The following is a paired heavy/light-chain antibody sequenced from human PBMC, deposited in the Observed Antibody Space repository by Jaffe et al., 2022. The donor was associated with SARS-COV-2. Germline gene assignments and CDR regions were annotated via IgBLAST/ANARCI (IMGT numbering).Light chain of an antibody. J-gene: IGKJ2*01. V-gene: IGKV1-16*01. CDR3: QQYDTYPFT. Sequence: DIQMTQSPSSLSASVGDRVTINCRASQDISIYLAWFQQKPGKAPESLMYASSTLQSGVPSRFSGSGSGADFTLTISGLQPEDFATYYCQQYDTYPFTFGQGTKLEIK. CDR2: ASS. CDR1: QDISIY.
Heavy chain of an antibody. J-gene: IGHJ4*02. Sequence: QVRLQESGPGLVKPSQTLSLTCAVSGVSINSDDHYWTWIRQPAGKGLEWIGRVYKSGNTNYNPSLKSRVTMSMDTSKNQFSLKLTSVTAEDTAIYFCAREGRSNWAAYWGQGTLVTVSS. CDR2: VYKSGNT. CDR1: GVSINSDDHY. V-gene: IGHV4-61*02. D-gene: IGHD3-16*01. CDR3: AREGRSNWAAY.